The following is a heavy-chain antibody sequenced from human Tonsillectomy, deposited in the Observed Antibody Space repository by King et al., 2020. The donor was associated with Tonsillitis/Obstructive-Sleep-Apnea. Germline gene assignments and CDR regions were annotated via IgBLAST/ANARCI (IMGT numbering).Heavy chain of an antibody. CDR3: ARHLYFYDTSGYPQFDP. D-gene: IGHD3-22*01. J-gene: IGHJ5*02. CDR2: IYYTGTT. V-gene: IGHV4-39*01. Sequence: QMQESGPGLVKPSETLSLTCTVSGGSINSSSYYWGWVRQPPGKGLGWIGRIYYTGTTSYNPSLKSRVTIYVDTSKKQFSLKLSSVTAADTAVYYCARHLYFYDTSGYPQFDPWGQGTLVTVSA. CDR1: GGSINSSSYY.